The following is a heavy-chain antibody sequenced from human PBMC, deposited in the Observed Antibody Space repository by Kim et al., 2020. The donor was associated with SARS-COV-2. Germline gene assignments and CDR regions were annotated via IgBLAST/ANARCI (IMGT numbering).Heavy chain of an antibody. J-gene: IGHJ6*02. CDR3: ARDRRNAEGDIVVVPAAHRRYYYYYGMDV. CDR1: GFTFSSYS. V-gene: IGHV3-21*01. CDR2: ISSSSSYI. D-gene: IGHD2-2*01. Sequence: GGSLRLSCAASGFTFSSYSMNWVRQAPGKGLEWVSSISSSSSYIYYADSVKGRFTISRDNAKNSLYLQMNSLRAEDTAVYYCARDRRNAEGDIVVVPAAHRRYYYYYGMDVWGQGTTVTVSS.